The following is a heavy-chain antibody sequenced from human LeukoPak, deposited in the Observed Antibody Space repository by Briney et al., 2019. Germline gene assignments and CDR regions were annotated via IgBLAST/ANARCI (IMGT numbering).Heavy chain of an antibody. CDR3: ARDWPVDTAMAYFDY. V-gene: IGHV3-7*04. J-gene: IGHJ4*02. CDR1: GFTFSSYW. D-gene: IGHD5-18*01. Sequence: GGSLRLSCAASGFTFSSYWMGWVRQAPGKGLEWVANIKQDGSEKYYVDSVKGRFTISRDNAKNSLYLQMNSLRAEDTAVYYCARDWPVDTAMAYFDYWGRGTLVTVSS. CDR2: IKQDGSEK.